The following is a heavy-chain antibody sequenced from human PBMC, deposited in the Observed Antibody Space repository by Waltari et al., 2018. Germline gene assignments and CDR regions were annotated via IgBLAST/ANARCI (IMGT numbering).Heavy chain of an antibody. Sequence: QVQLQESGPGLVKPSETLSLTCTVSGGSISSYYWRWIRPPAGPGLEWLGRINTRGSSNTNPSLKRRVTMSVDTSKNQFSLKLSSVTAADTAVYYCARVAYDFWSGYPSYYYMDVWGKGTTVTVSS. J-gene: IGHJ6*03. CDR3: ARVAYDFWSGYPSYYYMDV. CDR1: GGSISSYY. CDR2: INTRGSS. D-gene: IGHD3-3*01. V-gene: IGHV4-4*07.